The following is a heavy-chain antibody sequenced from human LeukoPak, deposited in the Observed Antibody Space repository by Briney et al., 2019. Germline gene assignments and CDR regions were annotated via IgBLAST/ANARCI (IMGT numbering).Heavy chain of an antibody. J-gene: IGHJ6*03. D-gene: IGHD3-3*01. CDR2: INPNSGGT. Sequence: ASVNVSCKASGYTFTGYYMHWLRQAPGQGLEWMGGINPNSGGTNYAQKFQGRVTMTRDTSISKAYMELSRLRSDDTAVYYCARVSTIFGVVIKREYYYMDVWGKGTTVTVSS. V-gene: IGHV1-2*02. CDR3: ARVSTIFGVVIKREYYYMDV. CDR1: GYTFTGYY.